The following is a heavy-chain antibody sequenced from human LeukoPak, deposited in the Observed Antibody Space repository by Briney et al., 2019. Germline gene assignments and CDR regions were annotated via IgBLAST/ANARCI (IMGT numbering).Heavy chain of an antibody. CDR1: GGTFSSYA. V-gene: IGHV1-69*05. D-gene: IGHD3-22*01. J-gene: IGHJ6*03. CDR2: IIPIFGTA. Sequence: GASVKVSCKASGGTFSSYAISWVRQAPGQGLEWMGGIIPIFGTANYAQKFQGRVTITTDESTSTAYMELSSLRSEDTAVYYCARGTYYYDSSTYPMDVWRKGTTVTVSS. CDR3: ARGTYYYDSSTYPMDV.